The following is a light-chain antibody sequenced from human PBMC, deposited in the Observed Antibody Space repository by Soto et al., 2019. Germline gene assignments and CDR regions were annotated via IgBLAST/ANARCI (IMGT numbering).Light chain of an antibody. V-gene: IGKV3-11*01. CDR2: DAS. Sequence: EIVLTQSPATLSLSPGERATLSCRASQSVSSYLAWYQQKPGQAPRLLIYDASNRATGIPARFSGSGSGTAFSLTISSLDPEDFAVYYCQQRSNWLFSFGPGTKVDIK. CDR3: QQRSNWLFS. CDR1: QSVSSY. J-gene: IGKJ3*01.